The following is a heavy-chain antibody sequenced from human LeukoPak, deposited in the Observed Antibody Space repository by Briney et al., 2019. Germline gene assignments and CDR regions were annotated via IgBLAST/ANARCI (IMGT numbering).Heavy chain of an antibody. D-gene: IGHD2-2*01. CDR1: GYTFTGYY. J-gene: IGHJ4*02. Sequence: GASVKVSCKASGYTFTGYYMHWVRQAPGQGLEWMGWINPHSGDTNFALRFQARVAMTRDTSINTAYLELSRLRSDGTAVYYCARVFGRVVPAAILFWGQGTLVTVSS. CDR2: INPHSGDT. CDR3: ARVFGRVVPAAILF. V-gene: IGHV1-2*02.